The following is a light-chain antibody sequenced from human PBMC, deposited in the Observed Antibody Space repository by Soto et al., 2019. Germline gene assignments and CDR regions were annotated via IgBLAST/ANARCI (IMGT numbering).Light chain of an antibody. CDR1: QGVNSNY. V-gene: IGKV3-20*01. CDR2: GAS. J-gene: IGKJ1*01. CDR3: QQYDSTPPT. Sequence: PGARATLSCRASQGVNSNYLAWYQRKPGQAPRLLIYGASNRATDIPYRFSASGSGTDFTLTITRLEAEDFAVYYCQQYDSTPPTFGRGTKVEVK.